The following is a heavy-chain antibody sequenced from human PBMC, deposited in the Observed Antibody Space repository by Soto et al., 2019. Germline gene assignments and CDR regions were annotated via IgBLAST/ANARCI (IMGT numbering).Heavy chain of an antibody. CDR2: IYHSGRT. CDR1: GESVSSSSYY. Sequence: PSETLSLTCIVSGESVSSSSYYWGWIRQPPGKGLEWIGSIYHSGRTYYNPSLKSRVSISIDTSKNQFSLKLSSVTAADTALYYCERQRTTLVTQASFDYWGEEPWQQSPQ. J-gene: IGHJ4*01. V-gene: IGHV4-39*01. CDR3: ERQRTTLVTQASFDY. D-gene: IGHD2-21*02.